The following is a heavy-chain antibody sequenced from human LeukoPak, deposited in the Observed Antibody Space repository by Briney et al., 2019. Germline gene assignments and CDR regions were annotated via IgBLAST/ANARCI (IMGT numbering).Heavy chain of an antibody. J-gene: IGHJ5*02. Sequence: ASVKVSCKASGYTFTGHYMHWVRQAPGQDLEWMGWLNPKSGASNYAQKFQGRVTMTRDTSISTAYMELSRLRSDDTAVYYCARGLKYSSSWSNWFDPWGQGTLVTVSS. D-gene: IGHD6-13*01. CDR1: GYTFTGHY. CDR2: LNPKSGAS. V-gene: IGHV1-2*02. CDR3: ARGLKYSSSWSNWFDP.